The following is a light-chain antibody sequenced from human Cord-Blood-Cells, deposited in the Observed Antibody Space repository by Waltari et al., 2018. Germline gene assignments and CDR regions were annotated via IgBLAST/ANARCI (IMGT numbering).Light chain of an antibody. CDR1: PCVSSN. J-gene: IGKJ1*01. CDR3: QQYNKCPPEWT. V-gene: IGKV3-15*01. Sequence: EIVMTQSPSTLSVSPGERATLSCRASPCVSSNLAWYHQKPGQAPRLPIYGASTRATGIPARFSGSGSGTEFTLTISSLRSEDSAVYSCQQYNKCPPEWTFGQGTKVEIK. CDR2: GAS.